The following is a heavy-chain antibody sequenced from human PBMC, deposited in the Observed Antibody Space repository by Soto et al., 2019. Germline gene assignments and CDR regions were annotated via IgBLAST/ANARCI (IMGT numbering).Heavy chain of an antibody. V-gene: IGHV3-66*01. CDR3: ARGPAPMPLIDY. D-gene: IGHD2-2*01. J-gene: IGHJ4*02. CDR2: IYSGGST. Sequence: EVQRVESGGGLVQPGGSLRLSCAASGFTVSSNYMSWVRQAPGKGLEWVSVIYSGGSTYYADSVKGRFTISRDNSKNTLYLQMNSLRAEDTAVYYCARGPAPMPLIDYWGQGTLVTVSS. CDR1: GFTVSSNY.